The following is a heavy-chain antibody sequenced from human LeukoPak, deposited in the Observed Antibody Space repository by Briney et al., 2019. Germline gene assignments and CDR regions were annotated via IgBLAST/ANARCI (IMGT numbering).Heavy chain of an antibody. J-gene: IGHJ4*02. CDR1: GGSISSTGYY. CDR3: ARDPARNGWFGELLPNYYFDY. CDR2: IYYSGNT. D-gene: IGHD3-10*01. V-gene: IGHV4-39*07. Sequence: PSETLSLTCTVSGGSISSTGYYWGWIRQPPGKGLEWIGSIYYSGNTYYNPSLKSRVTISLETSKKEFSLKLSSVTAADTAVYYCARDPARNGWFGELLPNYYFDYWGQGTLVSVSS.